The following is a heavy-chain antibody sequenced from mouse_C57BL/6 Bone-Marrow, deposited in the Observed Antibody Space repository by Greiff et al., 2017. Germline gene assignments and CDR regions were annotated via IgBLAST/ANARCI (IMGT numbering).Heavy chain of an antibody. J-gene: IGHJ4*01. Sequence: QVQLQQSGPELVKPGASVKISCKASGYAFSSSWMNWVKQRPGKGIEWLGRIYPGDGDTNYNGKSKGKATLTADKSSRTAYLQLSSLTSEDSAVYFCARSGDYGSSYDYYAMDYWGQGTSVTVSS. CDR2: IYPGDGDT. CDR1: GYAFSSSW. V-gene: IGHV1-82*01. D-gene: IGHD1-1*01. CDR3: ARSGDYGSSYDYYAMDY.